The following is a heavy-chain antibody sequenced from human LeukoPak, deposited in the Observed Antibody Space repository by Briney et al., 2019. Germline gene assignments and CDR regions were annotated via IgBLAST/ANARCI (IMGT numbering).Heavy chain of an antibody. CDR1: GDSISSSTYY. Sequence: SETLSLTCTVSGDSISSSTYYWRWIRQPPGKGLEWIGSIYHSGSTYYNPSLKSRVTISADTSKNQFSLNLNSVTAAGTAIYYCARHGYSTTKSFDFWGQGTLVTVSS. J-gene: IGHJ4*02. D-gene: IGHD6-13*01. CDR2: IYHSGST. CDR3: ARHGYSTTKSFDF. V-gene: IGHV4-39*01.